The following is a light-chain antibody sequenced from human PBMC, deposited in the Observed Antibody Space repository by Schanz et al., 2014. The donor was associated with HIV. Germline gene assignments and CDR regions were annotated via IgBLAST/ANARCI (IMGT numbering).Light chain of an antibody. V-gene: IGKV3-20*01. J-gene: IGKJ2*01. CDR1: QIISTS. Sequence: EAVLTQSPATLSVYPGERVTLSCRTTQIISTSLAWYQQRPGQPPRLLLYGASSRATGIPDRFSGSGSGTDFTLTISGLEPEDFAVYYCQHYGSSPPEVPFGQGTKLEIK. CDR2: GAS. CDR3: QHYGSSPPEVP.